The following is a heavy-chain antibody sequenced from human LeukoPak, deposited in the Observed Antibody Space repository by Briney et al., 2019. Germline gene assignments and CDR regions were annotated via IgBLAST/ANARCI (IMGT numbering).Heavy chain of an antibody. CDR3: ARFGWVPPTHFDY. V-gene: IGHV3-74*01. Sequence: GGSLRLSCVASGFTLSRYWMHWVRQAPGKGLVWVSHINTDGGSTSYADSVKGRFTISRDNAKNTLYLQMNSLRAEDTAVYYCARFGWVPPTHFDYWGQGTLVTVSS. CDR2: INTDGGST. J-gene: IGHJ4*02. D-gene: IGHD3-10*01. CDR1: GFTLSRYW.